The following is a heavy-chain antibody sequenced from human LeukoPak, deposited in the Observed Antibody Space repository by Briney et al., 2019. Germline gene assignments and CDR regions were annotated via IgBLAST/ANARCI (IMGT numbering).Heavy chain of an antibody. V-gene: IGHV3-21*01. CDR1: GFTFSSYS. CDR3: ARDSSYYDILTGYLPHTRTLDY. Sequence: GSLKISCAASGFTFSSYSMNWVRQAPGKGLEWVSSISSSSSYIYYADSVKGRFTISRDNAKNSLYLQMNSLRAEDTAVYYCARDSSYYDILTGYLPHTRTLDYWGQGTLVTVSS. CDR2: ISSSSSYI. J-gene: IGHJ4*02. D-gene: IGHD3-9*01.